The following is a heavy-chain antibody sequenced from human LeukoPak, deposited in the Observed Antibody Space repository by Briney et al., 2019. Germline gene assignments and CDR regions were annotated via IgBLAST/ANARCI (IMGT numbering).Heavy chain of an antibody. CDR2: IHHSGST. V-gene: IGHV4-38-2*02. Sequence: NPSETLSLTCIVSGYSISSGYFWGWIRQPPGEGLEWIGNIHHSGSTYYNPSLKSRVTISVDTSKNQLSLKLSSVTAADTVVCYCARVAAGIGFFQHWGQGTLVTVSS. J-gene: IGHJ1*01. CDR3: ARVAAGIGFFQH. CDR1: GYSISSGYF. D-gene: IGHD6-13*01.